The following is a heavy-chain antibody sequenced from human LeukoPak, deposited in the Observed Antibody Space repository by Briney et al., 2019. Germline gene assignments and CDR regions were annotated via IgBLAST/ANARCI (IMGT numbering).Heavy chain of an antibody. CDR1: GGTFSSYA. V-gene: IGHV1-69*04. J-gene: IGHJ4*02. CDR3: ARKGGIVVVPAAHPLDY. Sequence: SVKVSCKASGGTFSSYAISWVRQAPGQRLEWMGRIIPILGIANYAQKFQGRVTITADKSTSTAYMELSSLRSEDTAVYYCARKGGIVVVPAAHPLDYWGQGTLVTVSS. CDR2: IIPILGIA. D-gene: IGHD2-2*01.